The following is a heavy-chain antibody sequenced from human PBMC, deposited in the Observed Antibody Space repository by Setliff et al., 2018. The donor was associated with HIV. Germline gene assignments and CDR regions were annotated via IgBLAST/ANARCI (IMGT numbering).Heavy chain of an antibody. V-gene: IGHV1-18*01. Sequence: ASVKVSCKASGYTFTSYGISWVRQAPGQGLEWMGWISGYNGNTKYVPKYQGRVTMTTDTSTSKVYMELRTLRSDDTAVYYCARVPYRSAWFSGGYDAFDVWGQGTMVTVSS. CDR2: ISGYNGNT. D-gene: IGHD6-19*01. CDR3: ARVPYRSAWFSGGYDAFDV. CDR1: GYTFTSYG. J-gene: IGHJ3*01.